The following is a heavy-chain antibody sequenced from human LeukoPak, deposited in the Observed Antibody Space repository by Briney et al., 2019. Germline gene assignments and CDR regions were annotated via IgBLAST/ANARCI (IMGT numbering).Heavy chain of an antibody. CDR2: ISSSSSYI. V-gene: IGHV3-21*01. J-gene: IGHJ6*02. Sequence: GGSLRLSCAASGFTFSSYSMNWVRQAPGKGLEWVSSISSSSSYIYYADSVKGRFTISRDNAKNSLYLQMNSLRAEDTAVYYCAREAGYGFWSGAGMDVWGQGTTVTVSS. CDR3: AREAGYGFWSGAGMDV. CDR1: GFTFSSYS. D-gene: IGHD3-3*01.